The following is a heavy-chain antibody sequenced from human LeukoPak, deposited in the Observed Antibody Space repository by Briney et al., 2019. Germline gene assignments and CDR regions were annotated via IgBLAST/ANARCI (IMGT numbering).Heavy chain of an antibody. CDR2: INPNSGGT. CDR3: ARQIVVEVGWFDP. D-gene: IGHD3-22*01. Sequence: GASVKVSCKASGYTFTSYGISWVRQAPGQGLEWMGRINPNSGGTNYAQKFQGRVTMTRDTSISTAYMELSRLRSDDTAVYYCARQIVVEVGWFDPWGQGTLVTVSS. CDR1: GYTFTSYG. V-gene: IGHV1-2*06. J-gene: IGHJ5*02.